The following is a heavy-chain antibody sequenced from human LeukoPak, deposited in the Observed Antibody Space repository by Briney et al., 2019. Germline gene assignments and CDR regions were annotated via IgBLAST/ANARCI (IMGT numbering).Heavy chain of an antibody. V-gene: IGHV3-30*02. CDR3: ATRVGYYFDY. CDR1: GFTFSSYG. J-gene: IGHJ4*02. D-gene: IGHD2-2*01. CDR2: TRYDGSNK. Sequence: PGGSLRLSCAASGFTFSSYGMHWVRQAPGKGLEWVAFTRYDGSNKSYADSVKGRFTISRDNSKNTLYLQMNSLRAEDTAVYYCATRVGYYFDYWGQGTLVTVSS.